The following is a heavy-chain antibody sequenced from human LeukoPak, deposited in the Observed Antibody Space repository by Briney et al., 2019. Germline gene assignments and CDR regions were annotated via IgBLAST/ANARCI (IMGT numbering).Heavy chain of an antibody. V-gene: IGHV3-30*18. CDR2: ISYDGGVE. CDR1: GFNFSNYG. J-gene: IGHJ6*02. CDR3: AKRFNLGVASNNGMDV. Sequence: GRSLTLSCAASGFNFSNYGIHWVRQAPGKGLEWVAVISYDGGVESYADSVKGRFTISRDNSKNTLYLQMNSLRGEDTAVYYCAKRFNLGVASNNGMDVWGQGTTVIVSS. D-gene: IGHD7-27*01.